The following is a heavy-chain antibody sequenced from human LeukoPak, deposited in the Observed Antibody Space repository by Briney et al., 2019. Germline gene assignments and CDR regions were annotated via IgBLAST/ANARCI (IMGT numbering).Heavy chain of an antibody. J-gene: IGHJ4*02. V-gene: IGHV3-7*01. Sequence: GGSLRLSCAASGFTFSNYWMSCVRQTPGKGLEWVANIKQDGSEKYYVDSVKGRFTISRDNAKNSLNLQMNSLRAEDTAVYYCASTQTFDYWGQGALVTVSS. CDR2: IKQDGSEK. CDR3: ASTQTFDY. CDR1: GFTFSNYW.